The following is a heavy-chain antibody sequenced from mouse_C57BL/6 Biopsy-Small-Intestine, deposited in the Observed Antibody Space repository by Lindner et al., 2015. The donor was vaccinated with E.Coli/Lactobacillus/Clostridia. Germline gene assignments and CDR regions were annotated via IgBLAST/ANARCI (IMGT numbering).Heavy chain of an antibody. J-gene: IGHJ4*01. Sequence: VQLQESGAELVRPGTSVKVSCKASGYAFTNYLIEWVKQRPGQGLEWIGVINPGSGGTNYNEKFKGKATLTADKSYSTAYMQLSSLTSEDSAVYFCARDRSGGYYAMDYWGQGTSVTVSS. CDR1: GYAFTNYL. V-gene: IGHV1-54*01. CDR2: INPGSGGT. CDR3: ARDRSGGYYAMDY. D-gene: IGHD1-3*01.